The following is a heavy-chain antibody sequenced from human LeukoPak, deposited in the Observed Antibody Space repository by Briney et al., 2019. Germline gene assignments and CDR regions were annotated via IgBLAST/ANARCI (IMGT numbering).Heavy chain of an antibody. CDR1: GFTFSSYG. D-gene: IGHD3-10*01. Sequence: GGSLRLSCAASGFTFSSYGMHWVRQAPGKGLEWVAVISYDGSNKYYADSVKGRFIISRDNSKNTLYLQMNSLRAEDTAVYYCARDAKTTYYYSSGSPHYGMDVWGQGTTVTVSS. J-gene: IGHJ6*02. CDR3: ARDAKTTYYYSSGSPHYGMDV. V-gene: IGHV3-30*03. CDR2: ISYDGSNK.